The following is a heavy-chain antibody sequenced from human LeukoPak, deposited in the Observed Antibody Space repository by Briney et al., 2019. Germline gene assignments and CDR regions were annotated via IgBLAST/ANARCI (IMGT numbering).Heavy chain of an antibody. CDR3: ARPGRGYSGYDPFDY. J-gene: IGHJ4*02. CDR1: GGTFSSYA. D-gene: IGHD5-12*01. Sequence: SVKVSCKASGGTFSSYAISWVRQAPGQGLEWMGGIIPIFGTANYAQKFQGRVTITADESTSTAYMELRSLRSEDTAVYYCARPGRGYSGYDPFDYWGQGTLVTVSS. V-gene: IGHV1-69*01. CDR2: IIPIFGTA.